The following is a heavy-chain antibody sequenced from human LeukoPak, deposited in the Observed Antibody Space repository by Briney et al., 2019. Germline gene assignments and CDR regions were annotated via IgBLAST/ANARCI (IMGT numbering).Heavy chain of an antibody. D-gene: IGHD3-10*01. CDR3: ARAKVRGVIIKSFDY. CDR1: GFTFSSYA. J-gene: IGHJ4*02. CDR2: ISGSGGST. V-gene: IGHV3-23*01. Sequence: GGSLRLSCAASGFTFSSYAMSWVRQAPGKGLGWVSAISGSGGSTYYADSVKGRFTISRDNSKNTLYLQMNSLRAEDTAVYYCARAKVRGVIIKSFDYWGQGTLVTVSS.